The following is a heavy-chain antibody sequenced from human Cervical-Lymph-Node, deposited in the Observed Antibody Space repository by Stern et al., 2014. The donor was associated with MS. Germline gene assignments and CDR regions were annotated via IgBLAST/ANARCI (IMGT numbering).Heavy chain of an antibody. CDR1: GFTFSSYS. CDR3: ARDHAYGDANWFDP. J-gene: IGHJ5*02. CDR2: ISSSSSYI. D-gene: IGHD4-17*01. Sequence: VQLVESGGGLVKPGGSLRLSCAASGFTFSSYSMNWVRQAPGKGLEWVSSISSSSSYIYYADSVKGRFTISRDNAKNSLYLQMNSLRAEDTAVYYCARDHAYGDANWFDPWGQGTLVTVSS. V-gene: IGHV3-21*01.